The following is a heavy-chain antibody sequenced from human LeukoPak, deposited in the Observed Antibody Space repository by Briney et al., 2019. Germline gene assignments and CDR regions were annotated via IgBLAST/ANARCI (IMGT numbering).Heavy chain of an antibody. CDR3: ARDSSGYHDY. D-gene: IGHD3-22*01. J-gene: IGHJ4*02. CDR2: IYTSGST. CDR1: GGSISSSSYY. Sequence: SETLSLTCTVSGGSISSSSYYWGWIRQPPGKGLEWIGRIYTSGSTNYNPSLKSRVTISADTSKNQFSLKLRSVTAADTAVYYCARDSSGYHDYWGQGTLVTVSS. V-gene: IGHV4-61*02.